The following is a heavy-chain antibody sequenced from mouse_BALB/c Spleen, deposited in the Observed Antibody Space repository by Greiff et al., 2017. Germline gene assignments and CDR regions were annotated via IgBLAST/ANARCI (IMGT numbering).Heavy chain of an antibody. Sequence: VHLVESGPGLVAPSQTLSITCTVSGFSLTSYGVHWVRQPPGKGLEWLGVIWAGGSTNYNSALMSRLSISKDNSKSQVFLTMNSLQTDDTAMYYCARGSGNWYFDVWGAGTTVTVSS. V-gene: IGHV2-9*02. D-gene: IGHD1-3*01. CDR3: ARGSGNWYFDV. CDR1: GFSLTSYG. CDR2: IWAGGST. J-gene: IGHJ1*01.